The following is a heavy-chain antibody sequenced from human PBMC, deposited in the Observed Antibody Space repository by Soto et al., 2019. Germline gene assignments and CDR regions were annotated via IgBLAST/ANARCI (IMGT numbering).Heavy chain of an antibody. D-gene: IGHD2-21*01. Sequence: TSETLSLTCTVSGDTVSSTRWWSWVRLSPGRGLEWIGDIYHLGTTNYNPSLKRRVSISLDKSKNQFSLKLTSVTAADTAAYYCARLGAYYQSLDPWGPGTLVTVSS. V-gene: IGHV4-4*02. J-gene: IGHJ5*02. CDR3: ARLGAYYQSLDP. CDR1: GDTVSSTRW. CDR2: IYHLGTT.